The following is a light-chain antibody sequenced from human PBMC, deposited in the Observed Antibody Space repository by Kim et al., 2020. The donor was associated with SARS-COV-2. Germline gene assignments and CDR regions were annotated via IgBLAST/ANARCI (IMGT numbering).Light chain of an antibody. CDR2: QAS. Sequence: SASVGDRVTNTCRASESIGSSLAWYQQTPGTAPKVLIYQASILDGGVPSRFSGSGSGTEFTLTISSLQPADFATYYCQQYNSYTYTFGQGTKLEI. CDR3: QQYNSYTYT. V-gene: IGKV1-5*03. J-gene: IGKJ2*01. CDR1: ESIGSS.